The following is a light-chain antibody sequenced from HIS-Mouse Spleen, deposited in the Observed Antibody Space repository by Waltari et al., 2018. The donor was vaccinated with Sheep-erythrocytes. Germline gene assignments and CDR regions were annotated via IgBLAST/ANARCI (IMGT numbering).Light chain of an antibody. CDR1: RSHIGAVYD. V-gene: IGLV1-40*01. CDR3: CSYAGSYNHV. Sequence: QSVLTQPPTLSGAPGQAVTSHATGRRSHIGAVYDVHWYQQLPGTAPKLLIYGNSNRPSGVPDRFSGSKSGTSASLAITGLQAEDEADYYCCSYAGSYNHVFATGTKVTVL. CDR2: GNS. J-gene: IGLJ1*01.